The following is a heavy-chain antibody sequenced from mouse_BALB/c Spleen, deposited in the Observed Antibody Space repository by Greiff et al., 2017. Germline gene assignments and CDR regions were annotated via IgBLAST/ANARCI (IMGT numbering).Heavy chain of an antibody. CDR2: ISSGGSYT. CDR3: ARDGYYVGAMDY. Sequence: DVQLVESGGGLVKPGGSLKLSCAASGFTFSSYAMSWVRQSPEKRLEWVAEISSGGSYTYYPDTVTGRFTISRDNAKNTLYLEMSGLRSEDTAMYYCARDGYYVGAMDYCGQGTSVTVSS. V-gene: IGHV5-9-4*01. D-gene: IGHD2-3*01. CDR1: GFTFSSYA. J-gene: IGHJ4*01.